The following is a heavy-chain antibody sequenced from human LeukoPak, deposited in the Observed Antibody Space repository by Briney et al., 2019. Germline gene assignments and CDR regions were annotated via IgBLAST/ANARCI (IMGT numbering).Heavy chain of an antibody. V-gene: IGHV3-7*01. CDR1: GFTFSNYW. Sequence: GGSLRLSCAASGFTFSNYWVSWVRQAPGKGLEWVSNIKQDGREKYYVDSMKGRFTISRDNAKNSLYLQMNSLRVEDTAVYDCARARGAPVGGFDIWGQGTMVTVSS. CDR3: ARARGAPVGGFDI. CDR2: IKQDGREK. D-gene: IGHD1-26*01. J-gene: IGHJ3*02.